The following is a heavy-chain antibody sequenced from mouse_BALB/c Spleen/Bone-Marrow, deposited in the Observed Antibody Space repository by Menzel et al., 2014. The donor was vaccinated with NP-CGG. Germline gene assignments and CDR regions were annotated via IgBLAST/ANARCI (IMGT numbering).Heavy chain of an antibody. J-gene: IGHJ3*01. D-gene: IGHD2-1*01. V-gene: IGHV1-4*01. Sequence: VQLQESGAELARPGASVKMSCKASGYTFTSYTMHWVKQRPGQGLEWIGYINPSSGYTNYSQKFKDKATLTADKSSSTAYMQLSSLTSEDSAVYYCARSNGNYVLAYWGQGTLVTVSA. CDR2: INPSSGYT. CDR3: ARSNGNYVLAY. CDR1: GYTFTSYT.